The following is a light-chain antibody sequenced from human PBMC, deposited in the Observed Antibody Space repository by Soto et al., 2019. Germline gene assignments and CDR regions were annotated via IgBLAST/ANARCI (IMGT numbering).Light chain of an antibody. CDR1: VTDVGCYNY. J-gene: IGLJ1*01. CDR2: EVS. Sequence: LTQPASVSGSPGQSITISCAGTVTDVGCYNYVSWYQQHPGRAPKLMISEVSNRPSGVSTRFSGSKSGNTASLTISGLQAEDEADYYCSSYTSSRTFVFGAGTKVTVL. V-gene: IGLV2-14*01. CDR3: SSYTSSRTFV.